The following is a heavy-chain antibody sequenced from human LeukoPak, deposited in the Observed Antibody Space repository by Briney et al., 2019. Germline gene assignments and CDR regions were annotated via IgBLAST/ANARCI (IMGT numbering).Heavy chain of an antibody. CDR2: ISSSSSYI. V-gene: IGHV3-21*01. J-gene: IGHJ4*02. CDR1: GFTFSSYS. D-gene: IGHD2-2*01. CDR3: AREPYCSSTSCAHYFDY. Sequence: GGSLRLSCAASGFTFSSYSMNWVRQAPGKGLEWVSSISSSSSYIYYAESVKGRFTISRDNAKNSLYLQMNSLRAEDTAVYYCAREPYCSSTSCAHYFDYWGQGTLVTVSS.